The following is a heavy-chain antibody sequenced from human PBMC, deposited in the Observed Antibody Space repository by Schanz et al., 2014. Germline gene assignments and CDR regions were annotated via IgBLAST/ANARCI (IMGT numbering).Heavy chain of an antibody. D-gene: IGHD3-10*01. J-gene: IGHJ4*02. CDR2: INPSGGST. CDR1: GGTFNSYT. CDR3: ARGRGFYDY. V-gene: IGHV1-46*02. Sequence: QVQLVQSGAEVKKPGSSMKVSCKASGGTFNSYTINWVRQAPGQGLEWMGMINPSGGSTTYAQKFQGRVTMTRDTSTSTVYMELSSLRSEDTAVHYCARGRGFYDYWGQGTLVTVSS.